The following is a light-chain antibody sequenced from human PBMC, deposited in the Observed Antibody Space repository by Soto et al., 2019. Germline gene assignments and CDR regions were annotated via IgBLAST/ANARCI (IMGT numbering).Light chain of an antibody. V-gene: IGKV3-20*01. J-gene: IGKJ1*01. CDR2: GAS. CDR3: QQYGSSPRT. Sequence: EIVLTQSPGTLSLSRGERATLSCRASQSISSSYLAWYQQKPGQAPRLLIYGASSRATGIPDRFSGSGSGTDFTITISRLEPEDFAVYYCQQYGSSPRTFGQGTKVDI. CDR1: QSISSSY.